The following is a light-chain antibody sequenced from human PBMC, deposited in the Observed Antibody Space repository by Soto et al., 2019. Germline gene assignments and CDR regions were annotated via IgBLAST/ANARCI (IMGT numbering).Light chain of an antibody. J-gene: IGLJ2*01. Sequence: QSALTQPASVSGSPGQSITISCTGTSSDVGGYSYVSWYQQHPGKAPKLMIYDVSNRPSGVSNRLSGSKSGNTASLTISGLQAEDEADYYCSSYTSRATVVFGGGTQLTVL. CDR1: SSDVGGYSY. V-gene: IGLV2-14*01. CDR3: SSYTSRATVV. CDR2: DVS.